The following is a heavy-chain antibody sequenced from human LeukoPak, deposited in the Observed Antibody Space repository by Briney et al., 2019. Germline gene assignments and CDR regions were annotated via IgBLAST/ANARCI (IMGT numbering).Heavy chain of an antibody. D-gene: IGHD4/OR15-4a*01. V-gene: IGHV3-7*01. CDR2: IHPDGSDT. CDR3: AGLDTTVVHEGGY. J-gene: IGHJ4*02. CDR1: GFTFSSYW. Sequence: GGSLRLSCAASGFTFSSYWMSWVRQAPGKGLEWLANIHPDGSDTYYVDSVKGRFTISRDNAKNSLYLQMNSLRVEGTAVYYCAGLDTTVVHEGGYWGQGTLVTVSS.